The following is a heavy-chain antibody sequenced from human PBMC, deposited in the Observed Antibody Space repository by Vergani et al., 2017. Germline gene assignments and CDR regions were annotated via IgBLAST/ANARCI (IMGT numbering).Heavy chain of an antibody. J-gene: IGHJ4*02. CDR1: GGTFSSYA. CDR3: ARDGHDYGDYRTLDY. Sequence: QVQLVQSGAEVKKPGSSVKVSCKASGGTFSSYAISWVRQAPGQGLEWMGRIIPIFGTANYAQKFQGRVPITADESTSTGYRELSSLRSEDTAVYYCARDGHDYGDYRTLDYWGQGTLVTVSS. V-gene: IGHV1-69*15. CDR2: IIPIFGTA. D-gene: IGHD4-17*01.